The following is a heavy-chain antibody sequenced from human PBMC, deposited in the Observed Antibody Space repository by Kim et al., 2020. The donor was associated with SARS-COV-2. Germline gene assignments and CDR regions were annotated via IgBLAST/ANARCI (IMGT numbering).Heavy chain of an antibody. V-gene: IGHV3-23*01. CDR2: ISGSGGGT. D-gene: IGHD1-26*01. Sequence: GGSLRLSCAASGFTFSTYAMSWVRQAPGKGLEWVSAISGSGGGTYYADSVKGRFTISRDNSKNTLYLQMNSLRAEDTAVYYCTNLLGATHYWGQGTLVTVSS. J-gene: IGHJ4*02. CDR3: TNLLGATHY. CDR1: GFTFSTYA.